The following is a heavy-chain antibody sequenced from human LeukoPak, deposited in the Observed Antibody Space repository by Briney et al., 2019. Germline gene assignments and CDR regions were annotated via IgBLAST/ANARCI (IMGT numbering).Heavy chain of an antibody. CDR2: ISGSGGST. CDR3: AKGLLWFGELSQGWEHFHY. CDR1: GFTFSSYA. Sequence: LRLSCAASGFTFSSYAMSWVRQAPGKGLEWVSAISGSGGSTYYADSVKGRFTISRDNSKNTLYLQMNSLRAEDTAVYYCAKGLLWFGELSQGWEHFHYWGQGTLVTVSS. J-gene: IGHJ4*02. V-gene: IGHV3-23*01. D-gene: IGHD3-10*01.